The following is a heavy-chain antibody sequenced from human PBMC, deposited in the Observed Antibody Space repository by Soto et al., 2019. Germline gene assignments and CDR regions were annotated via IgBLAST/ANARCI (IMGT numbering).Heavy chain of an antibody. V-gene: IGHV3-53*01. J-gene: IGHJ4*02. Sequence: GGSLRLSCAADGFSVITSHISWVLQAPGKGLEWVSVIYSGGATHYAVSVKGRLIISRDKSKNTVDLQMNSLRAEDTAVYYCATNRGLQYYFDYWGQGTLVTV. CDR3: ATNRGLQYYFDY. D-gene: IGHD2-15*01. CDR1: GFSVITSH. CDR2: IYSGGAT.